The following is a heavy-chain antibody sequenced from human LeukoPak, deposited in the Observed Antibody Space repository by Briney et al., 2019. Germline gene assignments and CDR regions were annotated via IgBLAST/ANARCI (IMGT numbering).Heavy chain of an antibody. V-gene: IGHV6-1*01. CDR1: GDSVSTNNAA. CDR2: TYYRSQWYS. CDR3: ARGWYYFDY. J-gene: IGHJ4*02. D-gene: IGHD6-13*01. Sequence: SQTLSLTCAISGDSVSTNNAAWNWIRQSPSRGLEWLARTYYRSQWYSDYAISVNSRMTINPDASKNQFSLQLTSVTPEDTAVYYCARGWYYFDYWGQGALVTVSS.